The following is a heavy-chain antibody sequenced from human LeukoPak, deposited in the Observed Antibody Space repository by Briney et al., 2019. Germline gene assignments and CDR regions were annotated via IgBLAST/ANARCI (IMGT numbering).Heavy chain of an antibody. J-gene: IGHJ6*03. CDR3: ARDLISLRGHYYMDV. CDR2: ISYDGSNK. CDR1: GFTFSSYA. D-gene: IGHD3-10*01. Sequence: GGSLRLSCAASGFTFSSYAMHWVRQAPGKGLEWVAVISYDGSNKYYADSVKGRFTISRDNSKNTLYLQMNSLRAEDTAVYYCARDLISLRGHYYMDVWGKGTTVTVSS. V-gene: IGHV3-30-3*01.